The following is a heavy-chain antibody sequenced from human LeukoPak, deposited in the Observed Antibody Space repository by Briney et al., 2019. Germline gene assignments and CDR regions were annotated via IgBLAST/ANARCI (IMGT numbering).Heavy chain of an antibody. Sequence: SETLSLTCTVSGDSISRSTYYWAWIRQPPGKGLEWIGSVYYGRSPYFNPSLDSRSTISVDTSKNHFSLKMSSVTAADRAVYYCARSSGNGTFSYWGQGTLVTVSS. CDR3: ARSSGNGTFSY. V-gene: IGHV4-39*02. J-gene: IGHJ4*02. CDR2: VYYGRSP. CDR1: GDSISRSTYY. D-gene: IGHD6-25*01.